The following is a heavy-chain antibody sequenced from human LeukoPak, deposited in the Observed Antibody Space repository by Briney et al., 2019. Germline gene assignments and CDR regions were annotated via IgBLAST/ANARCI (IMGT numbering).Heavy chain of an antibody. Sequence: SETLSLTCTVSGGSISSGGYYWSWIRQPPGKGLEWIGYIYYSGSTNYNPSLKSRVTISVDTSKNQFSLKLSSVTAADTAVYYCARSNIAVAGNDYWGQGTLVTVSS. D-gene: IGHD6-19*01. J-gene: IGHJ4*02. CDR2: IYYSGST. CDR1: GGSISSGGYY. CDR3: ARSNIAVAGNDY. V-gene: IGHV4-61*08.